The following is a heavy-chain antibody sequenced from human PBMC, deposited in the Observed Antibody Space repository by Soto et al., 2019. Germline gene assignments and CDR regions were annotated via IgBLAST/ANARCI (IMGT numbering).Heavy chain of an antibody. CDR2: ISGSGGST. V-gene: IGHV3-23*01. Sequence: EVQLLESGGGLVQPGGSLRLSCAASGFTFSSYAMSWVRQAPGKGLEWVSAISGSGGSTYYADSVKGRFTISRDNSKNTLYLQMNSLRAEDTAVYYCAKAALYYDFWSGYSDYWGQGTLVTVSS. J-gene: IGHJ4*02. CDR1: GFTFSSYA. CDR3: AKAALYYDFWSGYSDY. D-gene: IGHD3-3*01.